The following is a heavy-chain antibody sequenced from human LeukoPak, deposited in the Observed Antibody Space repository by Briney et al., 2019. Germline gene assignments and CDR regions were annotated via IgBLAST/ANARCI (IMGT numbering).Heavy chain of an antibody. V-gene: IGHV4-61*02. Sequence: SETLSLTCTVSGGSISSSSYYWGWIRQPAGKGLEWIGRISGSGTITYNPALQSRLSISIDTSKNQFSLKLSSVTAADTAVYYCARDGMGYCSGGSCFLDAFDIWGQGTMVTVSS. CDR3: ARDGMGYCSGGSCFLDAFDI. CDR2: ISGSGTI. D-gene: IGHD2-15*01. CDR1: GGSISSSSYY. J-gene: IGHJ3*02.